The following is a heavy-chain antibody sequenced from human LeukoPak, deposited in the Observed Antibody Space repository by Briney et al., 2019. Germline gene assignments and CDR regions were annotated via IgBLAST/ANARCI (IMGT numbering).Heavy chain of an antibody. CDR2: IYHSGST. Sequence: SETLSLXCAVSGYSISSDYYWGWILQPPGKGLEWIGSIYHSGSTYYNPSLKSRVTISVDTSKNQFSLKLSSVTAADTAVYYCARPRLNGVVAASGFDPWGQGTLVTVSS. CDR3: ARPRLNGVVAASGFDP. J-gene: IGHJ5*02. D-gene: IGHD2-15*01. V-gene: IGHV4-38-2*01. CDR1: GYSISSDYY.